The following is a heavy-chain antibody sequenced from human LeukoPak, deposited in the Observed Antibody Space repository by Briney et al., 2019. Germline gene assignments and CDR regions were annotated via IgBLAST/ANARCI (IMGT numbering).Heavy chain of an antibody. Sequence: SQTLSLTCTVSGGSISSGDYYWSWIRQPPGKGLEWIGYIYYSGSTYYNPSLKSRVTISVDTSKNQFSLKLSSVTAADTAVYYCARGGDTAMDQLDYWGQGTLVTVSS. J-gene: IGHJ4*02. CDR3: ARGGDTAMDQLDY. CDR1: GGSISSGDYY. D-gene: IGHD5-18*01. V-gene: IGHV4-30-4*01. CDR2: IYYSGST.